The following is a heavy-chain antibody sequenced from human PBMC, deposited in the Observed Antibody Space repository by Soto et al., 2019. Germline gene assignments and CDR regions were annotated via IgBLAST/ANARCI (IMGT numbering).Heavy chain of an antibody. Sequence: GESLKISCKGSGYSFTSYWIGWVRQMPGKGLEWIAIIYPGDSDTRYSPSFQGQVTISADKSISTAYLQWSSLKASDTAMYYCARVSFYYGSGSYYPDAFDIWGQGTMVTV. CDR1: GYSFTSYW. CDR2: IYPGDSDT. CDR3: ARVSFYYGSGSYYPDAFDI. J-gene: IGHJ3*02. D-gene: IGHD3-10*01. V-gene: IGHV5-51*01.